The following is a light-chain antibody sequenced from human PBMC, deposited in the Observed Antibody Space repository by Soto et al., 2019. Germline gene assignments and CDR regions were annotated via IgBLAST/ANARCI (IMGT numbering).Light chain of an antibody. V-gene: IGKV3-20*01. CDR1: RRVSSLY. Sequence: EVVLTQSPGILYLSPGDRATLLFLTSRRVSSLYLSWYQQKPGQSPRLLIYGASNRAAGIPDRFSGSGSGTDFTLTISRLEPEDFAVYTCQQYANSPYTFGQGTKLEI. CDR2: GAS. CDR3: QQYANSPYT. J-gene: IGKJ2*01.